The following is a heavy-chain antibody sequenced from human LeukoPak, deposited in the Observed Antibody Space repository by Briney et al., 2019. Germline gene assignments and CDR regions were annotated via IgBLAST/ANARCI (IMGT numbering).Heavy chain of an antibody. V-gene: IGHV4-34*01. CDR3: ARGRSEYYYYYMDV. CDR2: INHSGST. D-gene: IGHD2-15*01. J-gene: IGHJ6*03. CDR1: GGSFSGYY. Sequence: PSETLSLTCAVYGGSFSGYYWSWIRQPPGKGLEWIGEINHSGSTNYNPSLKSRVTISVDTSKNQFSLELSSVTAADTAVYYCARGRSEYYYYYMDVWGKGTTVTVSS.